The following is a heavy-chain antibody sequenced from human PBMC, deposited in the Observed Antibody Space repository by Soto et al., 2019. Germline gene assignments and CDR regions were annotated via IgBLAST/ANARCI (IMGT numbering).Heavy chain of an antibody. J-gene: IGHJ5*02. V-gene: IGHV5-51*01. CDR2: IYPGDSDT. D-gene: IGHD2-21*02. Sequence: PGESLKISCKGSGYDFTTYWIGWVRQMPGKGLEWMGIIYPGDSDTRYSPSFQGQVTISADKSINTAYLHWNSLKASDPAMYFCARLRGYGGNSRNCFDPWGQGTLVTVSS. CDR3: ARLRGYGGNSRNCFDP. CDR1: GYDFTTYW.